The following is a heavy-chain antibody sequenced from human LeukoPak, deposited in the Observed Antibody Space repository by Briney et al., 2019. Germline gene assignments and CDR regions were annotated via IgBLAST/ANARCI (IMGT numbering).Heavy chain of an antibody. Sequence: GGSLRLSCAASGFTFSSYAMGWVRQAPGKGLEWVSAISGSGGSTYYADSVKGRFTISRDDSKNTLYLQMNSLRAEDTAVYYCAKTLEDIVVVVAAVDYWGQGTLVTVSS. D-gene: IGHD2-15*01. V-gene: IGHV3-23*01. CDR3: AKTLEDIVVVVAAVDY. J-gene: IGHJ4*02. CDR1: GFTFSSYA. CDR2: ISGSGGST.